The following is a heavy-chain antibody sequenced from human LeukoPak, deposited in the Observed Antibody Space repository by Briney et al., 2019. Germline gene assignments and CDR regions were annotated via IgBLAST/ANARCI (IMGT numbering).Heavy chain of an antibody. Sequence: PSETLTLTCTVSGYSISSGYYWGWIRQPPGKGLEWIGSIYHSGSTYYNPSLKSRVTISVDTSKSQFSLKLSSVTAADTAVYYCARGRSGYYNYWGQGTQGTVSS. V-gene: IGHV4-38-2*02. CDR1: GYSISSGYY. CDR3: ARGRSGYYNY. J-gene: IGHJ4*02. CDR2: IYHSGST. D-gene: IGHD3-22*01.